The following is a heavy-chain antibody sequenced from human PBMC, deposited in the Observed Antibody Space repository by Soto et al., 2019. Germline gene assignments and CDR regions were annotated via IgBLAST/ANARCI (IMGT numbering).Heavy chain of an antibody. Sequence: QVQLVQSGAEVKKSGASVRISCRASGYTFNRHDINWMRQATGQGPEWIGWMNPNSGNTGYAQKFLGRVTMTRDSSITTAYMDLSSLTSDDTAIYYCAREGLYGSSQDNTFDIWGQGTMVTVSS. J-gene: IGHJ3*02. CDR2: MNPNSGNT. CDR3: AREGLYGSSQDNTFDI. V-gene: IGHV1-8*01. D-gene: IGHD6-19*01. CDR1: GYTFNRHD.